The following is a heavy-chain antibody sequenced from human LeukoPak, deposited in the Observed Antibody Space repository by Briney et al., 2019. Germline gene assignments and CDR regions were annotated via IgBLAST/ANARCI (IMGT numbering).Heavy chain of an antibody. V-gene: IGHV3-11*01. D-gene: IGHD1-14*01. CDR1: GFTFSDYF. CDR2: ISGSGDII. CDR3: VREPPESVPNTGSPLDY. Sequence: PGGSLRLSCAASGFTFSDYFMSWIRQAPGKGLEWVSYISGSGDIIYYADSVKGRFTISRDNAHNSLYLQMNSLRAEDTAVYYCVREPPESVPNTGSPLDYWGQGTLVTVSS. J-gene: IGHJ4*02.